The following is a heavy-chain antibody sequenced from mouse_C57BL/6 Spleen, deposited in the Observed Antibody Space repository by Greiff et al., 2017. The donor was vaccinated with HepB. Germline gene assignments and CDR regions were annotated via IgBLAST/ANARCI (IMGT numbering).Heavy chain of an antibody. V-gene: IGHV5-17*01. CDR1: GFTFSDYG. CDR2: ISSGSSTI. Sequence: EVKLMESGGGLVKPGGSLKLSCAASGFTFSDYGMHWVRQAPEKGLEWVAYISSGSSTIYYADTVKGRFTISRDNAKNTLFLQMTSLRSEDTAMYYCASTTVVEGGAMDYWGQGTSVTVSS. D-gene: IGHD1-1*01. J-gene: IGHJ4*01. CDR3: ASTTVVEGGAMDY.